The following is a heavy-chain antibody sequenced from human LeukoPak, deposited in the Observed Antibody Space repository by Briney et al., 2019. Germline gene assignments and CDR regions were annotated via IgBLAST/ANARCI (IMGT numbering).Heavy chain of an antibody. CDR3: AKKAQYDGHYPLDY. Sequence: GGSLRLSCTASGFTFSSYSMSWVRQAPGKGLEWVSGTSDRGDYTYYADSVKGRFTISRDTSKNTLYLQMNSLRAEDTALYFCAKKAQYDGHYPLDYWGQGTLVTVSA. CDR2: TSDRGDYT. CDR1: GFTFSSYS. J-gene: IGHJ4*02. D-gene: IGHD4/OR15-4a*01. V-gene: IGHV3-23*01.